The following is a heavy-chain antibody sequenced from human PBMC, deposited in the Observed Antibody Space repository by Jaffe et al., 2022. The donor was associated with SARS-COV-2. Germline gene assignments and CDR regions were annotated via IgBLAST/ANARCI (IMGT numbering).Heavy chain of an antibody. Sequence: QVQLVESGGGVVQPGRSLRLSCAASGFTFSTYSMHWIRRAPGKGLEWVAVISYHGSDKYYADSVKGRFTISRDNSKNTLYLQMNSLRAEDTAVYYCAIGGNTYFDYWGQGTLVTVSS. CDR3: AIGGNTYFDY. V-gene: IGHV3-30*04. J-gene: IGHJ4*02. CDR1: GFTFSTYS. CDR2: ISYHGSDK. D-gene: IGHD2-15*01.